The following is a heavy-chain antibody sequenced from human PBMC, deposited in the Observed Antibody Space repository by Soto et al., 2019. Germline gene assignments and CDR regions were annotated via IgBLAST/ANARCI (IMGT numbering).Heavy chain of an antibody. V-gene: IGHV1-2*02. J-gene: IGHJ4*02. D-gene: IGHD2-21*01. CDR3: ARPKYGETYFDS. CDR1: GYTSTDHY. CDR2: INPYSGGT. Sequence: QVQMVQSGAEVKRPGASVKVSCKASGYTSTDHYIHWLRQAPGQSLEWMGWINPYSGGTHFARKFQDRVTMARDTSVSTAYMELSSLKSDDTAVYYCARPKYGETYFDSWGQGTVVTVSS.